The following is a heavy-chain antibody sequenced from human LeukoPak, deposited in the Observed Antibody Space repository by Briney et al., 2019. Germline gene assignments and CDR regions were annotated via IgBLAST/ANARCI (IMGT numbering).Heavy chain of an antibody. CDR2: MNPNSGNT. V-gene: IGHV1-8*01. J-gene: IGHJ4*02. CDR3: ARGPGGWGFFDY. D-gene: IGHD6-19*01. Sequence: APVNVSCKASGYTFTSYDINWVRQATGQGLEWMGWMNPNSGNTGYAQKFQGRVTMTRNTSISTAYMELSSLRSEDTAVYYCARGPGGWGFFDYWGQGTLVTVSS. CDR1: GYTFTSYD.